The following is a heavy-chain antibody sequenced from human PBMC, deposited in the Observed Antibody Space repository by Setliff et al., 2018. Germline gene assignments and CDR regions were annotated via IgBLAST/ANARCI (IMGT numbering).Heavy chain of an antibody. J-gene: IGHJ3*02. Sequence: PRASVKVSCKASGYTLTNYYMHWVRQAPGQGLEWMGIINPSGGLTRYAQKFQGRVTMTRDTSTSTVYMEVSSLRSEDTAVYYCARDRYYNSWSGTSITAPHDAFDIWGQGTMVTVSS. V-gene: IGHV1-46*03. CDR2: INPSGGLT. CDR1: GYTLTNYY. D-gene: IGHD3-3*01. CDR3: ARDRYYNSWSGTSITAPHDAFDI.